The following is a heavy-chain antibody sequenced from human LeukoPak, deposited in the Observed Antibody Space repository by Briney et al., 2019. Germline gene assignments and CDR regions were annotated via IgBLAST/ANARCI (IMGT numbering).Heavy chain of an antibody. Sequence: ASVKVSCKASGYTFTGYYMHGVRQAPGQGLEWMGWINPNSGGTNYAQKFQGRVTMTRDTSISTAYMELSRLRSDDTAVYYCASAALDYYDSPAWNWFDPWGQGTLVTVSS. CDR2: INPNSGGT. V-gene: IGHV1-2*02. CDR3: ASAALDYYDSPAWNWFDP. J-gene: IGHJ5*02. D-gene: IGHD3-22*01. CDR1: GYTFTGYY.